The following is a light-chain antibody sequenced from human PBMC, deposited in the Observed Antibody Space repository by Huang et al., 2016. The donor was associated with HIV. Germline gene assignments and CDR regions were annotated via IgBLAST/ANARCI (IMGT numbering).Light chain of an antibody. Sequence: DIQMTQSPSSLSTFIGDKVTITCQAGQDIGNYLNWYQQRPGKAPKLLIYDASSLETGVTSRFSGGGSGTTFTFTITNLRPEDVATYYCQQYDGLPYTFGQGTLIEI. CDR1: QDIGNY. V-gene: IGKV1-33*01. CDR3: QQYDGLPYT. CDR2: DAS. J-gene: IGKJ2*01.